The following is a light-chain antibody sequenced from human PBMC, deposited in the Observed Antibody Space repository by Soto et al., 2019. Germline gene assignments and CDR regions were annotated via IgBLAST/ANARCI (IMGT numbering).Light chain of an antibody. V-gene: IGKV1-5*03. CDR3: QQYNSSPWT. CDR1: ESISSW. J-gene: IGKJ1*01. CDR2: KAS. Sequence: DIPMTQSPSTLSASVGDRVTITCRASESISSWLAWYQQKPGKAPKLLIYKASSLKSGVPSRFSGSGSGTEFTLTISSLQPDDFATYYCQQYNSSPWTFGQGTKVEIK.